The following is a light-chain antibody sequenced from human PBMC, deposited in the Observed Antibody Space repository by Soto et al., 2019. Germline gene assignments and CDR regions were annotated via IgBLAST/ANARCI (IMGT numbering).Light chain of an antibody. V-gene: IGKV1-5*03. Sequence: DIQMTHSPSTLSASVGDIVAITCRASQSISTYLAWYQQKPGKAPKLLIYKASSLESGVPSRFSGSGSGAEFTLTISSLQPDDFATYYCQQYNTYSRTFGQGTKVDIK. CDR3: QQYNTYSRT. J-gene: IGKJ1*01. CDR2: KAS. CDR1: QSISTY.